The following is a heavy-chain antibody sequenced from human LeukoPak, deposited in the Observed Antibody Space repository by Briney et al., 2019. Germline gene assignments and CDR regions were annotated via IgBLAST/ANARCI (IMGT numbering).Heavy chain of an antibody. Sequence: PSETLSLTCTVSGGSISSYYWSWIRQPPGKGLEWIGYIYYSGSTNYNPSLKSRVTISVDTSKNQFSLKLSSVTAADTAVYYCARVPFDYGDYEVNEYYFDYWGQGTLVTVSS. CDR2: IYYSGST. CDR3: ARVPFDYGDYEVNEYYFDY. D-gene: IGHD4-17*01. V-gene: IGHV4-59*01. J-gene: IGHJ4*02. CDR1: GGSISSYY.